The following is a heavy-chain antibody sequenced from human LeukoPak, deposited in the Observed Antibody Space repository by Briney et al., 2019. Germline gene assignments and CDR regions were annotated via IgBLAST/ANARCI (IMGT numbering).Heavy chain of an antibody. D-gene: IGHD3-3*01. V-gene: IGHV1-46*03. J-gene: IGHJ4*02. Sequence: ASVKVSCKASGYTFTSYYMHWVRQAPGQGLEWMGIINPSGGSTSYAQKFHGRVTMTRDTSTSTVYMELSSLRSEDTAVYYCARDFSATDVLRFLEWLMPMDWGQGTLVTVSS. CDR2: INPSGGST. CDR1: GYTFTSYY. CDR3: ARDFSATDVLRFLEWLMPMD.